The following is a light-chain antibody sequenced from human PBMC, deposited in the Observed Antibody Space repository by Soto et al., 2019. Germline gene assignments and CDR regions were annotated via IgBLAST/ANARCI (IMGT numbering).Light chain of an antibody. Sequence: QSVLTQPPSVSGAPGQRVTISCTGSSSNIGSTYDVQWYQQLPGTAPKLLIHGNTNRPSGVPDRFSGSKSDTSASLAITGLQADDEAEYYCQSYDDSLSVHYVFGTGTKLTVL. CDR3: QSYDDSLSVHYV. CDR1: SSNIGSTYD. V-gene: IGLV1-40*01. J-gene: IGLJ1*01. CDR2: GNT.